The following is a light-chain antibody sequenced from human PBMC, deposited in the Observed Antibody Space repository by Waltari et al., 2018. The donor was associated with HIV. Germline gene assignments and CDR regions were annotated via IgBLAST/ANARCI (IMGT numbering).Light chain of an antibody. CDR2: DAS. CDR1: QSITTY. V-gene: IGKV1-5*01. Sequence: DIQMTQSPSTLSASVGDRVTITCRASQSITTYLAWYQQKPGKAPKLLIYDASSLASGIPARFSGSGSGTEFTLTISSLQPDDFASYYCQQYSFYSGTFGQGTKVEIK. CDR3: QQYSFYSGT. J-gene: IGKJ1*01.